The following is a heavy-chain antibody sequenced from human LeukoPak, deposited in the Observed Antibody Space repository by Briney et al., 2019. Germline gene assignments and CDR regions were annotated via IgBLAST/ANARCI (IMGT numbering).Heavy chain of an antibody. CDR1: GYTFTSYG. V-gene: IGHV1-18*01. Sequence: ASVKVSCKASGYTFTSYGISWVRQAPGQGLEWMGWISAYNGNTNYAQKLQGRVTMTTDTSTSTAYMELRSLRSDDTAVYHCARVQSVRYSYGYGDAFDIWGQGTMVTVSS. CDR3: ARVQSVRYSYGYGDAFDI. J-gene: IGHJ3*02. D-gene: IGHD5-18*01. CDR2: ISAYNGNT.